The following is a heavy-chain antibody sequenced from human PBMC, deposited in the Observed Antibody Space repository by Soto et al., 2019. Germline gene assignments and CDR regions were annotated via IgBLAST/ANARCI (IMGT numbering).Heavy chain of an antibody. CDR3: ARGDRGGSGSPASYYYSGLDV. D-gene: IGHD3-10*01. J-gene: IGHJ6*02. V-gene: IGHV3-23*01. CDR2: VSAGGDMT. CDR1: GFTFSSYA. Sequence: VQLLESGGHLVQPGGSLRLSCAASGFTFSSYAMSWVHHAPGTGLEWVSSVSAGGDMTYYSDSVKGRFTISRDNSNNALFLQMNGLRLEDTALYYCARGDRGGSGSPASYYYSGLDVWGQGPTVTVS.